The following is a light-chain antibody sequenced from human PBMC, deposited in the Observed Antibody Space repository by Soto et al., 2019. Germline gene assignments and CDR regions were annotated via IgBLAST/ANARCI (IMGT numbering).Light chain of an antibody. CDR2: EAS. J-gene: IGLJ1*01. Sequence: QSALTQPASVSGSPGQSITISCTGTSSDVGSHNLVSWYQQYPGKAPKLIIFEASKRPSGVSNRFSGSKSGNTASLTISALQAEDEAEYYSCSNATGSTYVFGTGTKGTVL. CDR1: SSDVGSHNL. V-gene: IGLV2-23*01. CDR3: CSNATGSTYV.